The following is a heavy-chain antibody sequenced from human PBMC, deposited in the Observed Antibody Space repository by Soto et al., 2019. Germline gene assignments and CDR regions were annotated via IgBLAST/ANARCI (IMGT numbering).Heavy chain of an antibody. D-gene: IGHD2-2*02. V-gene: IGHV1-69*13. CDR1: GGTFSSYA. CDR2: IIPIFGTA. CDR3: ARDLTRIVVVPAAIGTYGIDL. J-gene: IGHJ6*02. Sequence: SVKVSCKASGGTFSSYAISWVRQAPGQGPEWMGGIIPIFGTANYAQKFQGRVTITADESTSTAYMELSSLRSEDTAVYYCARDLTRIVVVPAAIGTYGIDLWGQGTTVTVSS.